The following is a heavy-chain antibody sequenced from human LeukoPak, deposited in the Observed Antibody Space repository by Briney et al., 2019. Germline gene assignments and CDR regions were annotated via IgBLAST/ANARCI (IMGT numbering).Heavy chain of an antibody. D-gene: IGHD3-16*02. V-gene: IGHV4-34*01. CDR2: INHSGST. CDR3: ARGEIERSMITFGGVIVSRGFDP. CDR1: GGSFSGYY. J-gene: IGHJ5*02. Sequence: SETLSLTCTVYGGSFSGYYWSWIRQPPGKGLEWIGEINHSGSTNYNPSLKSRVTISVDTSKNQFSLKLSSVTAADTAVYYCARGEIERSMITFGGVIVSRGFDPWGQGTLVTVSS.